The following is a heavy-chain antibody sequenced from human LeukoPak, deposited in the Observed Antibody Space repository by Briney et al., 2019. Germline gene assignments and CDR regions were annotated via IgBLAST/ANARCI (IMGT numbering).Heavy chain of an antibody. D-gene: IGHD3-10*01. CDR2: IYHSGST. Sequence: PSGTLSLTCAVSGGSISSSNWWSWVRQPPGKGLEWIGEIYHSGSTNYNPSLKSRVTISVDKSKNQFSLKLSSVTAADTAVYYCARDFGVVARGVIIYKGPRWFDPWGQGTLVTVSS. V-gene: IGHV4-4*02. CDR3: ARDFGVVARGVIIYKGPRWFDP. J-gene: IGHJ5*02. CDR1: GGSISSSNW.